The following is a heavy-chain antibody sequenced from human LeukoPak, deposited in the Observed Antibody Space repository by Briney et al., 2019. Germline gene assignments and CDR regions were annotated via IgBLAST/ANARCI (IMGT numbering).Heavy chain of an antibody. V-gene: IGHV3-23*01. D-gene: IGHD4-17*01. CDR1: GFTFSSYG. J-gene: IGHJ4*02. CDR2: IRSSGDST. Sequence: GGTLRLSCAASGFTFSSYGMSWVRQAPGKGLEWVSGIRSSGDSTYYADSVKGRFTISRDNSKNTLYLQMNSLRAEDTAVYYCARDSDYGDYVYYFDYWGQGTLVTVSS. CDR3: ARDSDYGDYVYYFDY.